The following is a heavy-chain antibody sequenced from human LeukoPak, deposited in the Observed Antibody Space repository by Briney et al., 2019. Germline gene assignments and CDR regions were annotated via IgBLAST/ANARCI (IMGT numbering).Heavy chain of an antibody. D-gene: IGHD3-22*01. V-gene: IGHV3-48*01. J-gene: IGHJ3*02. Sequence: GGSLRLSCAASGFTFGSYSMNWVRQAPGKGLEWVSYISSSSSTIYYADSVKGRFTIYRDNAKNSLYLQMNSLRAEDTAVYYCARSYYDSSGDDAFDIWGQGTMVTVSS. CDR2: ISSSSSTI. CDR3: ARSYYDSSGDDAFDI. CDR1: GFTFGSYS.